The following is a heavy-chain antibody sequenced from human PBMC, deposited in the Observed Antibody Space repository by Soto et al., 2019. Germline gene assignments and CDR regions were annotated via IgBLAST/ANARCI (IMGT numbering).Heavy chain of an antibody. D-gene: IGHD2-15*01. J-gene: IGHJ4*02. Sequence: QVQLVQSGAEVKKPGSSVKVSCKASGGTFSSYAISWVRQAPGQGLEWMGGIIPIFGTANYAQKFQGRVTITADKSPSTAYMELSSLSFEDTYVYYCASAVVATDDGEWWYGEHFDYWGQGTLVTVSS. V-gene: IGHV1-69*14. CDR2: IIPIFGTA. CDR1: GGTFSSYA. CDR3: ASAVVATDDGEWWYGEHFDY.